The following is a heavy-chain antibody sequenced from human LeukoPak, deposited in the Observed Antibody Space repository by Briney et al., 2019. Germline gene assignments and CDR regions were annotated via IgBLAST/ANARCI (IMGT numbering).Heavy chain of an antibody. CDR3: AHISRRSYYFDY. CDR2: IYWDDDA. J-gene: IGHJ4*02. D-gene: IGHD6-13*01. V-gene: IGHV2-5*02. Sequence: SGPTLVNPTQTLTLTCTLTGSSLTTSGVGVGWIRQPPGKALAWLALIYWDDDARYTESLKSRLTITKDTSKNQVVLTMNNLDAVEKDTYYCAHISRRSYYFDYWGQGTLVTVSS. CDR1: GSSLTTSGVG.